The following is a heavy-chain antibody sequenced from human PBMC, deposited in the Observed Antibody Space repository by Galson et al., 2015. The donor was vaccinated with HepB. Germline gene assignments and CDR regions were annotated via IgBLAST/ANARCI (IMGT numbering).Heavy chain of an antibody. Sequence: SLRLSCAASGFTFSSYAMHWVRQAPGKGLEWVAVISYDGSNKYYADSVKGRFTISRDNSKNTLYLQMNSLRAKDTAVYYCARDFGFAKTADYYYYGMDVWGQGTTVTLSS. J-gene: IGHJ6*02. CDR2: ISYDGSNK. V-gene: IGHV3-30-3*01. D-gene: IGHD1-14*01. CDR3: ARDFGFAKTADYYYYGMDV. CDR1: GFTFSSYA.